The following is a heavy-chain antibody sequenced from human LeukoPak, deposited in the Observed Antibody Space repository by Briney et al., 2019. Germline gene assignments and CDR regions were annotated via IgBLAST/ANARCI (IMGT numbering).Heavy chain of an antibody. CDR2: IYPGESDT. CDR1: GYGFTSYW. CDR3: ARLSWYYDYVWGSYPRGFNWFDP. J-gene: IGHJ5*02. V-gene: IGHV5-51*01. D-gene: IGHD3-16*02. Sequence: GESLQISCKGSGYGFTSYWIGWVRPMPGKGLEWMGIIYPGESDTRYSPSFQGQVTISADKSISTAYLQWSSLKAADTAMYYCARLSWYYDYVWGSYPRGFNWFDPWGQGTLVTVSS.